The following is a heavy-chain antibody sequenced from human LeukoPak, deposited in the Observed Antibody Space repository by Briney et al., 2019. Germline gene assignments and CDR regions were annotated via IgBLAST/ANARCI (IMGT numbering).Heavy chain of an antibody. CDR3: AKGLHGWYGGDY. CDR1: GFTFSSYA. V-gene: IGHV3-23*01. Sequence: GGSLRLSCAASGFTFSSYAMSWVRQAPGQGLEWVSAISGSGGSTYYADSVKGRFTISRDNSKNTLYLQMNSLRAEDTAVYYCAKGLHGWYGGDYWGQGTLVTVSS. D-gene: IGHD3-10*01. CDR2: ISGSGGST. J-gene: IGHJ4*02.